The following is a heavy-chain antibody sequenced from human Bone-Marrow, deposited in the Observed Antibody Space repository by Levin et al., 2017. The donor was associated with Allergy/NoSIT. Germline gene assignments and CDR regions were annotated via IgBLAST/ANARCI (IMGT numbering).Heavy chain of an antibody. V-gene: IGHV3-23*01. CDR2: ISGGGGTT. CDR1: GFIFSSYA. J-gene: IGHJ5*02. Sequence: GASVKVSCAASGFIFSSYAMNWVRQAPGEGLEWVSSISGGGGTTYYADSVKGRFTISRDNSKNTVHLQMSSLRAEDTAVYFCAKALTVAATYNWFDPWGQGTQVTVSS. CDR3: AKALTVAATYNWFDP. D-gene: IGHD6-19*01.